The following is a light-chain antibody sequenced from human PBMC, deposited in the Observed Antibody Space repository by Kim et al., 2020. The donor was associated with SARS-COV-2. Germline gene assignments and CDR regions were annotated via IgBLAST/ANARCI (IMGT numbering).Light chain of an antibody. J-gene: IGLJ2*01. CDR2: DNS. CDR3: AAWDGSPNGVV. CDR1: SSNIGSKS. V-gene: IGLV1-44*01. Sequence: QSVLTQPPSASGTPGQRVTISCSGSSSNIGSKSVSWYQQLPGAAPKLLIYDNSQRPSGVPDRFSGSKSGTSASLAISGLQSEDEADYYCAAWDGSPNGVVFGGGTQLTVL.